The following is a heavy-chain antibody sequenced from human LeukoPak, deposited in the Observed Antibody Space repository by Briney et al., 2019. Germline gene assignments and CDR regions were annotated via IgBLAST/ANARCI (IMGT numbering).Heavy chain of an antibody. CDR2: ISSSSSYI. CDR1: GFTFSSYS. CDR3: AREEGKQQMEAFDY. Sequence: GGSLRLSCAASGFTFSSYSMNWVRQAPGKGLEWVSSISSSSSYIYYGDSVKGRFTISRDNAKNSLYLQMNSLRAGDTAVYYCAREEGKQQMEAFDYWGQGTLVTVSS. V-gene: IGHV3-21*01. D-gene: IGHD6-13*01. J-gene: IGHJ4*02.